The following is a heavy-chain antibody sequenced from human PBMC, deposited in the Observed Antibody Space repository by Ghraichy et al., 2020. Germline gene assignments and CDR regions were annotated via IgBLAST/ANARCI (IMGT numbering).Heavy chain of an antibody. CDR3: TRDWYDR. V-gene: IGHV3-49*03. CDR2: IRTNGFGGTA. J-gene: IGHJ5*02. Sequence: GGSLRLSCTASGFSFAAHGMHWFRQAPGKGLEWVGFIRTNGFGGTAEYAASVKGRFTISRDDSRSIAYVQMNSLKNEDTAVYYCTRDWYDRWGQVTLVTVYS. CDR1: GFSFAAHG.